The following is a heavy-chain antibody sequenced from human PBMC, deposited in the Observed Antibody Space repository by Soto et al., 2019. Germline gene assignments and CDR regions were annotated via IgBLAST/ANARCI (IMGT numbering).Heavy chain of an antibody. CDR2: ISGSGGST. V-gene: IGHV3-23*01. CDR1: GFTFSSYA. J-gene: IGHJ6*02. Sequence: EVQLLESGGGLVQPGGSLRLSCAASGFTFSSYAMSWVRQAPGKGLEWVSAISGSGGSTYYADSVKGRFTISRDNSKNTLYLQMNSLRAEDTAVYYCAKASSQGYCSGGSCYSPYYYGMDVWGQGTTVTVSS. CDR3: AKASSQGYCSGGSCYSPYYYGMDV. D-gene: IGHD2-15*01.